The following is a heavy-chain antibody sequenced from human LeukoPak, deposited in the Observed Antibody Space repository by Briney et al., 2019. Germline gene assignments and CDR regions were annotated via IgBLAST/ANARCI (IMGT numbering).Heavy chain of an antibody. CDR3: ARGTDCSSTSCPYYYYYYGMDV. Sequence: ASVTVSCKASGYTFTSYGISWVRQAPGQGLEWMGWISAYNGNTNYAQKLQGRVTMTTDTSTSTAYMELRSLRSDDTAVYYCARGTDCSSTSCPYYYYYYGMDVWGQGTTVTVSS. J-gene: IGHJ6*02. CDR2: ISAYNGNT. CDR1: GYTFTSYG. D-gene: IGHD2-2*01. V-gene: IGHV1-18*01.